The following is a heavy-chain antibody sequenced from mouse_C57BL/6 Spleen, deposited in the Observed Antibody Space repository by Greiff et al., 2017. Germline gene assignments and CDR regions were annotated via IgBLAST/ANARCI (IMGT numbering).Heavy chain of an antibody. Sequence: QVQLQQPGAELVKPGASVKLSCKASGYTFTSYWMHWVKQRPGRGLEWIGRIDPNSGGTKYNEKFKSKATLTVDKPSSTAYMHLSSLTSADSAVYYGARGKGWGIFYFDYWGQGTTLTVSS. CDR1: GYTFTSYW. D-gene: IGHD2-3*01. CDR2: IDPNSGGT. CDR3: ARGKGWGIFYFDY. J-gene: IGHJ2*01. V-gene: IGHV1-72*01.